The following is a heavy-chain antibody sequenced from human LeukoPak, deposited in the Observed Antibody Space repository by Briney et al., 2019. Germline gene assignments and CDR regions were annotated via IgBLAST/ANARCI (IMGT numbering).Heavy chain of an antibody. CDR3: ARGRGNSGYDWPYFDF. D-gene: IGHD5-12*01. J-gene: IGHJ4*02. Sequence: ASVKVSCKASGYDFTNYAIHWVRQAPGQRLEWMGWINAGNGNTKYSQKFQGRVTLTRDTSANTAYMELSSLRCEDTAVYYCARGRGNSGYDWPYFDFWGQGTLVTVSS. CDR1: GYDFTNYA. CDR2: INAGNGNT. V-gene: IGHV1-3*01.